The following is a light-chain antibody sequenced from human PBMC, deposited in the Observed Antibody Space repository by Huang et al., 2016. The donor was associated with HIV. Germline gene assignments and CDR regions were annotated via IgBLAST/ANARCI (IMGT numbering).Light chain of an antibody. J-gene: IGKJ4*01. CDR3: HQYNNWLLS. Sequence: EIVMTQSPATLSVSPGERVTLSCRANRSVSTNLAWYQQGPGQAPRLLIYGSSNRAPGIPARFSGSGSGTDFSLTISSLQSEDFALYYCHQYNNWLLSFGGGTRVDI. CDR2: GSS. V-gene: IGKV3-15*01. CDR1: RSVSTN.